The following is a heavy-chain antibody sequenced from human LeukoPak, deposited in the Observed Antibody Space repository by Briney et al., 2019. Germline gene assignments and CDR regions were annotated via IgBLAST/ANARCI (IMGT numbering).Heavy chain of an antibody. V-gene: IGHV1-2*02. CDR3: ARDMGGLAEYYFDY. J-gene: IGHJ4*02. CDR1: GYTFTGYY. CDR2: INPNSGGT. D-gene: IGHD3-16*01. Sequence: ASVKVSCKASGYTFTGYYMHWVRQAPGQGLEWMGWINPNSGGTNYAQKFQGRVTMTRDTSISIAYMELSRLRSDDTAVYYCARDMGGLAEYYFDYWGQGTLVTVSS.